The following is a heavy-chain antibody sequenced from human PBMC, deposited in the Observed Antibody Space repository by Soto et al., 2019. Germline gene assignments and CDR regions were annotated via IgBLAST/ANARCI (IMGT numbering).Heavy chain of an antibody. J-gene: IGHJ4*02. D-gene: IGHD2-8*01. CDR3: ARSHYTYGLLIDY. V-gene: IGHV4-39*01. CDR1: GDSITTNGYY. CDR2: VYWTGSN. Sequence: SETLSLTCSASGDSITTNGYYWGWIRQPPGKGLQWIGNVYWTGSNFSHPSLTCRVFISVDTSKNEFSLRMTSVTAADTAVYYCARSHYTYGLLIDYWGPGTLVTVSS.